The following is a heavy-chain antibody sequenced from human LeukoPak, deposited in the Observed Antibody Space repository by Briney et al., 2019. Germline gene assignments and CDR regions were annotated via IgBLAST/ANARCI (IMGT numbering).Heavy chain of an antibody. D-gene: IGHD2-21*02. Sequence: PGGSLRLSCAASGFTFSTYAMSWVRQAPGKGLEWVAVISYDGSNKYYADSVKGRFTISRDNSKNTLYLQMNSLRAEDTAVYYCASVAYCGGDCYSNYWGQGTLVTVSS. CDR1: GFTFSTYA. CDR2: ISYDGSNK. V-gene: IGHV3-30*03. CDR3: ASVAYCGGDCYSNY. J-gene: IGHJ4*02.